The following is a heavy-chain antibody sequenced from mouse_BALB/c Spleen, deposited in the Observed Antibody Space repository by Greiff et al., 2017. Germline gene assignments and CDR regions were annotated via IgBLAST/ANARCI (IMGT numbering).Heavy chain of an antibody. J-gene: IGHJ2*01. CDR2: ISSGGSYT. V-gene: IGHV5-6*02. D-gene: IGHD1-1*01. Sequence: EVMLVESGGDLVKPGGSLKLSCAASGFTFSSYGMSWVRQTPDKRLEWVATISSGGSYTYYPDSVKGRFTIARDNAKNTLYLQMSSRKSEDTAMYYCARRADYYGSSYEDYWGQGTTLTVSS. CDR3: ARRADYYGSSYEDY. CDR1: GFTFSSYG.